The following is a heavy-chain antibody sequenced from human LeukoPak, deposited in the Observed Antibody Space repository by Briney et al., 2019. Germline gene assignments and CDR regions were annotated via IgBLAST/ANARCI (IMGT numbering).Heavy chain of an antibody. D-gene: IGHD1-26*01. Sequence: SETLSLTCTVSGGSISSYYWSWIRQPPGKGLEWIGCIYTSGSTNYNPSLKSRVTISVDTSKNQFSLKLSSVTAADTAVYYCARHEDAGAIDYWGQGTLVTVSS. V-gene: IGHV4-4*09. CDR2: IYTSGST. CDR1: GGSISSYY. J-gene: IGHJ4*02. CDR3: ARHEDAGAIDY.